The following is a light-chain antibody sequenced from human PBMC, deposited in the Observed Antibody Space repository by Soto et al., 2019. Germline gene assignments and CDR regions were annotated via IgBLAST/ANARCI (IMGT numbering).Light chain of an antibody. V-gene: IGLV1-40*01. CDR3: QSYDSSLSGVV. J-gene: IGLJ1*01. Sequence: QSVLTQPPSVSGAPGQRVTISCTGSSSNIGAGYDVHWYQQLPGTAPKLLIYGNSNRPSGVPDRFSGSKSGTSAPLAITGLQAEDEADYYCQSYDSSLSGVVFGTGAKVTVL. CDR1: SSNIGAGYD. CDR2: GNS.